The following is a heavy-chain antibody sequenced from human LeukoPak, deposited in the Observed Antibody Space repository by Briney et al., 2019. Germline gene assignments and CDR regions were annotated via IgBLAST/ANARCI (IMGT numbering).Heavy chain of an antibody. D-gene: IGHD3-16*01. V-gene: IGHV4-39*01. CDR2: IYFSGST. CDR1: GGSITSSSYY. Sequence: SETLSLTCTVSGGSITSSSYYWGWIRQPPGKGLEWIGIIYFSGSTYCNPSLQSRVTISVDTSKNQFSLKLSSVTAADTAVYYCARRRFGDSALDYWGQGTMVSVSS. CDR3: ARRRFGDSALDY. J-gene: IGHJ4*02.